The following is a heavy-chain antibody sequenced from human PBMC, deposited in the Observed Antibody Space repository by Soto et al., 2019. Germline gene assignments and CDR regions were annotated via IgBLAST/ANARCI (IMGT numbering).Heavy chain of an antibody. CDR3: ARRLADDFWSGYYAPTYYFDY. V-gene: IGHV4-31*03. CDR2: IYYSGST. J-gene: IGHJ4*02. D-gene: IGHD3-3*01. Sequence: SETLSLTCTVSGGSISSGGYYWSWIRQHPGKGLEWIGYIYYSGSTYYNPSLKSRVTISVDTSKNQFSLKLSSVTAADTAVYYCARRLADDFWSGYYAPTYYFDYWGQGTLVTVSS. CDR1: GGSISSGGYY.